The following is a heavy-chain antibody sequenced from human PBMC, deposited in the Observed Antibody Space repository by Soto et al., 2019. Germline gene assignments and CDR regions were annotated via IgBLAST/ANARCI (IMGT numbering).Heavy chain of an antibody. J-gene: IGHJ5*02. CDR2: IYYSGST. V-gene: IGHV4-31*03. Sequence: SETLSLTCTVSGGSISSGGYYWSWIRQHPGKGLEWIGYIYYSGSTYYNPSLKSRVTISVDTSKNQFSLKLSSVTAADTAVYYCASVDCSSTSCYAGAWFDPCGQGTLVTVSS. CDR3: ASVDCSSTSCYAGAWFDP. CDR1: GGSISSGGYY. D-gene: IGHD2-2*01.